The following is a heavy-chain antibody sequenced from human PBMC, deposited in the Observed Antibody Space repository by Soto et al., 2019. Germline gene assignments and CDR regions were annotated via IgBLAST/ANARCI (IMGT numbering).Heavy chain of an antibody. CDR1: GGSVSSGSYY. J-gene: IGHJ4*02. CDR3: ARSNAYNDVWSGYFDY. CDR2: IYYSGST. D-gene: IGHD3-3*01. Sequence: QVQLQESGPGLVKPSETLSLTCTVSGGSVSSGSYYWSWIRQPPGKGLEWIGYIYYSGSTNYNPSLQSRVTISVDTSKTLFSLKMSSVTAANTAVYYCARSNAYNDVWSGYFDYWGQGTLVTVSS. V-gene: IGHV4-61*01.